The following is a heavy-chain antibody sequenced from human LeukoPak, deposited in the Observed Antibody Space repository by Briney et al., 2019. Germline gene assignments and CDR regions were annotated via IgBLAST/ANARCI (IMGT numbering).Heavy chain of an antibody. Sequence: GGSLRLSCAASGFTFDDYGMSWVRQAPGKGLEWVSGINWNGGSTGYADSVKGRFTISRDNAKNSLYLQMSSLRVEDTALYYCAKSYDSSGYSSPFDYWGQGTLVTVSS. J-gene: IGHJ4*02. V-gene: IGHV3-20*04. CDR2: INWNGGST. CDR3: AKSYDSSGYSSPFDY. D-gene: IGHD3-22*01. CDR1: GFTFDDYG.